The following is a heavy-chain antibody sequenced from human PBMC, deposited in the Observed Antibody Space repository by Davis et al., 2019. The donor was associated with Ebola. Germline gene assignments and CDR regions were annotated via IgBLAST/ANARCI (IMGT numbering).Heavy chain of an antibody. Sequence: AASVKVSCKASGYTFTSYDINWVRQATGQGLEWMGWMNPNSGDTGYAQKFQGRATMTRDTSISTAYMELTSLTSEDTAVYYCARDLNWGSRYYYYYGMDVWGQGTTVTVSS. D-gene: IGHD7-27*01. CDR1: GYTFTSYD. CDR3: ARDLNWGSRYYYYYGMDV. V-gene: IGHV1-8*01. J-gene: IGHJ6*02. CDR2: MNPNSGDT.